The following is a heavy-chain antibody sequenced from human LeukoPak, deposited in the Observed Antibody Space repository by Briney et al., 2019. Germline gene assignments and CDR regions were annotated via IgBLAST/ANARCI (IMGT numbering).Heavy chain of an antibody. CDR3: ARAASSLSFGYGMDV. Sequence: ASVKVSCTASGYTFTGYYMHWVRQAPGQGLEWMGWINPNSGGTNYAQKFQGWVTMTRDTSISTAYMELSRLRSDDTAVYYCARAASSLSFGYGMDVWGQGTTVTVSS. CDR2: INPNSGGT. J-gene: IGHJ6*02. CDR1: GYTFTGYY. D-gene: IGHD2-2*01. V-gene: IGHV1-2*04.